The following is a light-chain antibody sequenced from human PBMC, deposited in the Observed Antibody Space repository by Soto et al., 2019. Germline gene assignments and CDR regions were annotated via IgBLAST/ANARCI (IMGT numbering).Light chain of an antibody. CDR2: GTS. Sequence: EIVLTQSPGTLSLSPGERATLSCRASQSVSSSYLAWYQQKPGQAPRLLIYGTSDRATGIPDRFSGSGSGTDFTHTISRLEPEDFAVYYCQQYGRSLWTFGPGTKVETK. CDR1: QSVSSSY. J-gene: IGKJ1*01. V-gene: IGKV3-20*01. CDR3: QQYGRSLWT.